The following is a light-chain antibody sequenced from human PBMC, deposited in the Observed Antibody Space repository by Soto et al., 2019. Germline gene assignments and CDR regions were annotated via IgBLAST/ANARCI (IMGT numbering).Light chain of an antibody. CDR1: QGISNY. CDR3: QQYDNLPPTWT. J-gene: IGKJ1*01. Sequence: DIQMTQSPSSLSAYLGDRVTITCRASQGISNYLAWYQQKPGRLPKLLLFGASTLQSGVPARFSGSGSGTLFTLTINGLLPEDVATYYCQQYDNLPPTWTFGQGTKVDIK. V-gene: IGKV1-27*01. CDR2: GAS.